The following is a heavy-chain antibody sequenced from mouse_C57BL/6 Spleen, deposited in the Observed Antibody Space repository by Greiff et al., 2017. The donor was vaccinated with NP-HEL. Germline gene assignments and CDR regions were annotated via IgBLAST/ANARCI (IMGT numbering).Heavy chain of an antibody. CDR1: GFTFSDYY. J-gene: IGHJ3*01. CDR3: ARQRYYGSSGFAY. V-gene: IGHV5-12*01. D-gene: IGHD1-1*01. CDR2: ISNGGGST. Sequence: EVKLVESGGGLVQPGGSLKLSCAASGFTFSDYYMYWVRQTPEKRLEWVAYISNGGGSTYYPDTVKGRFTISRDNAKNTLYLQMSRLKSEDTAMYYCARQRYYGSSGFAYWGQGTLVTVSA.